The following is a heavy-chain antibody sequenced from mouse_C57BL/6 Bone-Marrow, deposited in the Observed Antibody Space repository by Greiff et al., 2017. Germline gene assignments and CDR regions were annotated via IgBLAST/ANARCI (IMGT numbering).Heavy chain of an antibody. Sequence: VKLMESGPGLVAPSQCLTLSCTASGFSLTSYAISWVRQPPGKGLEWLGVIWTGGGTNYNSALKSRLSISKDNYTSQVFLKMNSLQTDDTAMYYCARNLTTVEHWYFDVWGTGTTVTVSS. V-gene: IGHV2-9-1*01. D-gene: IGHD1-1*01. CDR2: IWTGGGT. CDR1: GFSLTSYA. J-gene: IGHJ1*03. CDR3: ARNLTTVEHWYFDV.